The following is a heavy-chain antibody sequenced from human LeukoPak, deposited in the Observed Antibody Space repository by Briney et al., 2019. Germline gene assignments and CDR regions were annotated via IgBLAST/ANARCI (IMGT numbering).Heavy chain of an antibody. D-gene: IGHD2-2*01. CDR2: IWYDGSNK. J-gene: IGHJ6*02. V-gene: IGHV3-33*08. CDR1: GFTFSSYA. Sequence: PGGSLRLSCAASGFTFSSYAMHWVRQAPGKGLEWVAVIWYDGSNKYYADSVKGRFTISRDNSKNTLYLQMNSLRAEDTAVYYCARTVVPAAIDYYYYGMDVWGQGTTVTVSS. CDR3: ARTVVPAAIDYYYYGMDV.